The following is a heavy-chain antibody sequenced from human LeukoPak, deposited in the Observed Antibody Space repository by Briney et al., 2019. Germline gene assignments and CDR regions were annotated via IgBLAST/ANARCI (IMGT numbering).Heavy chain of an antibody. CDR3: ARGNKGVANDY. J-gene: IGHJ4*02. V-gene: IGHV1-2*02. Sequence: ASVKVSCKASGYTFTDYHIHWVRQAPGQGLEWMGRINPNIGDTKYVQKFQGRVTMTRDTSISTAYTELSRLRSDDAAVYYCARGNKGVANDYWGQGTLVTVSS. CDR1: GYTFTDYH. CDR2: INPNIGDT.